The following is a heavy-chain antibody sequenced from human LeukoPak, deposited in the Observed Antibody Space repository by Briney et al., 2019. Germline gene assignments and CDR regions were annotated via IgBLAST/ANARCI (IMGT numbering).Heavy chain of an antibody. CDR3: AKPIFGNQKRDY. J-gene: IGHJ4*02. CDR1: GFTFSSYA. CDR2: ISGSGGST. D-gene: IGHD3-3*01. Sequence: GGSLRLSCAASGFTFSSYAMSWVRQAPGKGLEWVSAISGSGGSTYYADSVKGRFTISRDNSKNTLYPQMNSLRAEDTAVYYCAKPIFGNQKRDYWGQGTLVTVSS. V-gene: IGHV3-23*01.